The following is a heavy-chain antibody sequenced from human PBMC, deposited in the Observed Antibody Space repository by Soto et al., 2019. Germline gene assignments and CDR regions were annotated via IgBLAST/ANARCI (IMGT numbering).Heavy chain of an antibody. CDR2: IIPIFGTA. V-gene: IGHV1-69*13. CDR3: ARDKGLRGDPQPIDY. D-gene: IGHD2-21*02. J-gene: IGHJ4*02. CDR1: GGTFSSYA. Sequence: SVKVSCKASGGTFSSYAISWVRQAPGQGLEWMGGIIPIFGTANYAQKFQGRVTITADESTSTAYMELSSLRSEDTAVYYCARDKGLRGDPQPIDYWGQGTLVTVSS.